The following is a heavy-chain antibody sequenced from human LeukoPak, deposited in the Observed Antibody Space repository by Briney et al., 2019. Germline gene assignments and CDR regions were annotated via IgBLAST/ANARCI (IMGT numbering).Heavy chain of an antibody. J-gene: IGHJ3*02. V-gene: IGHV4-30-2*01. CDR2: IYHSGST. CDR3: ARGYDAFDI. Sequence: SQTLSLTCAVSGGSISSGGYSWSCIRQPPGKGLEWIGYIYHSGSTYYNPSLKSRVTISVDRSKNQFSLKLSSVTAADTAVYYCARGYDAFDIWGQGTMVTVSS. CDR1: GGSISSGGYS.